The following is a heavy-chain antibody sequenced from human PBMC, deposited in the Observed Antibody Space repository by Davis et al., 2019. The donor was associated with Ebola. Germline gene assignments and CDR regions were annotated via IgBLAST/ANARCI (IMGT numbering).Heavy chain of an antibody. CDR2: ISDSGGST. Sequence: GESLKISCAASGFTFSSYAMSWVRQAPGKGLEWVSVISDSGGSTYYADSVKGRFTISRDNSKNTLYLQMNSLRAEDTAVYYCVKRIAAAGLWYYFDYWGQGTLVTVSS. V-gene: IGHV3-23*01. CDR1: GFTFSSYA. CDR3: VKRIAAAGLWYYFDY. J-gene: IGHJ4*02. D-gene: IGHD6-13*01.